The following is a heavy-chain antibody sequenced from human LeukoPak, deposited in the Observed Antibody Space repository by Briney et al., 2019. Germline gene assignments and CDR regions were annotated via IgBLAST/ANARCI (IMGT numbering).Heavy chain of an antibody. Sequence: SETLSLTCTVSGGSISRYHWSWIRQPPGKGLEWIGSFYYNGSTNYNPSLKSRVTISVDTSKNQFSLKLRSVTAADTAVYFCARDHYDILTGGGLDYWGQGTLVTVSS. CDR1: GGSISRYH. J-gene: IGHJ4*02. D-gene: IGHD3-9*01. CDR2: FYYNGST. V-gene: IGHV4-59*01. CDR3: ARDHYDILTGGGLDY.